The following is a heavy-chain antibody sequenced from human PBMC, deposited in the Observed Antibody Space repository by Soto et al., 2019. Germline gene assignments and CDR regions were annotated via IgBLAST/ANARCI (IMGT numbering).Heavy chain of an antibody. Sequence: ASVKVSCKVSGYTLTELSMHWVRQAPGKGLEWMGGFDPEDGETIYAQKFQGRGTMTEDTSTDAAYMELSSLRSEETAVYYCATGYPVFISNWFDPWGQGTLVTVSS. CDR2: FDPEDGET. V-gene: IGHV1-24*01. CDR3: ATGYPVFISNWFDP. J-gene: IGHJ5*02. CDR1: GYTLTELS. D-gene: IGHD3-10*01.